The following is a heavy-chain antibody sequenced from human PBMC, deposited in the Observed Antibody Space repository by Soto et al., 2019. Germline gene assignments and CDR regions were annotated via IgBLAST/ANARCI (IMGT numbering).Heavy chain of an antibody. CDR3: AKSDRGAIDY. V-gene: IGHV4-39*07. J-gene: IGHJ4*02. CDR1: GGSISSSSYY. CDR2: IYYSGST. Sequence: PSETLSLTCTVSGGSISSSSYYWGWIRQPPGKGLEWIGGIYYSGSTYYNPSLKSRVTMSVDTSKNQFSLRLSSVTAADTAVYYCAKSDRGAIDYWGQGTLVTVSS. D-gene: IGHD1-26*01.